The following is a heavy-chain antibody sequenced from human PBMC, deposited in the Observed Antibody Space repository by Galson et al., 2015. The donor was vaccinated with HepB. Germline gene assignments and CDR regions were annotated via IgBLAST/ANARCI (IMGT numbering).Heavy chain of an antibody. CDR3: ASNRVGAIFDY. D-gene: IGHD1-26*01. CDR1: GFTFSTYA. CDR2: IGQSGGNT. J-gene: IGHJ4*02. Sequence: SLRLSCAATGFTFSTYAMSWVRQAPGKGLEWVSAIGQSGGNTYYADSVRGRFTISRDNSRKTVYLQMNSLGVDDTAVYYCASNRVGAIFDYWGQGALVAVSS. V-gene: IGHV3-23*01.